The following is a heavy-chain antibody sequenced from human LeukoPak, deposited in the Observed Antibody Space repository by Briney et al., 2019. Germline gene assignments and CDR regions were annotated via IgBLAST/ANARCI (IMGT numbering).Heavy chain of an antibody. CDR1: GGSLSGHY. V-gene: IGHV4-34*01. Sequence: SETLSLTCSVYGGSLSGHYWSWFRQLPGKGLEWIGEIDHSGNTKYKPSLKSRVTTSVDTSKNQFSLNLSSVTAADTAIYYCARGPMGWNGFDPWGQGTLVTVSS. CDR3: ARGPMGWNGFDP. CDR2: IDHSGNT. J-gene: IGHJ5*02. D-gene: IGHD3-10*01.